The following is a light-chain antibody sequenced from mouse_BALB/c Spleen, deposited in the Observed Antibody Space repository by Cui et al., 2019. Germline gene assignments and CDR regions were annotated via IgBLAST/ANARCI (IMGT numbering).Light chain of an antibody. CDR3: QQYHSYPPT. Sequence: QIVLIQSPAIMLASPGEKVTISCSASLCVSYMYWYHQKPGSSPKPWIYRTSNLASGVPARFSGSGSGTSYSLTISSMEAEDAATYYCQQYHSYPPTFGGGTKLEIK. CDR2: RTS. V-gene: IGKV4-61*01. CDR1: LCVSY. J-gene: IGKJ2*01.